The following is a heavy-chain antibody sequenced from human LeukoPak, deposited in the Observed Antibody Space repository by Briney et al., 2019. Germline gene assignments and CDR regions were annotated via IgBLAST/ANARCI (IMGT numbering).Heavy chain of an antibody. CDR3: AKDFYYDSSGGYFDY. J-gene: IGHJ4*02. CDR1: GFSFDDYD. Sequence: GGSLRLSCAASGFSFDDYDMHWVRQAPGKGLEWVSGISWNSGSIGYADSVKGRFTISRDNAKNSLYLQMNSLRAEDTALYYCAKDFYYDSSGGYFDYWGQGTLVTVSS. D-gene: IGHD3-22*01. V-gene: IGHV3-9*01. CDR2: ISWNSGSI.